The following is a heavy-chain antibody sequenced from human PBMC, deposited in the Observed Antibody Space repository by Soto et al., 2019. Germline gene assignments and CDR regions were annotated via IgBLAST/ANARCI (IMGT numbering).Heavy chain of an antibody. D-gene: IGHD2-2*01. J-gene: IGHJ4*02. V-gene: IGHV4-31*03. CDR1: GGSISSGGYY. Sequence: QVQLQESGPGLVKPSQTLSLTCTVSGGSISSGGYYWSWIRQHPGKGLEWIGYIYYSGSTYYNPSLKSRVTISVDTSKNQFSLKLSSVTAADTAVYYCARGGDCSSTSCPSDYFDYWGQGTLVTVSS. CDR2: IYYSGST. CDR3: ARGGDCSSTSCPSDYFDY.